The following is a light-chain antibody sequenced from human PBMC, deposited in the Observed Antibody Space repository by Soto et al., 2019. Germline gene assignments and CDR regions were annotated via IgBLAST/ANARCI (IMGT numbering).Light chain of an antibody. CDR1: QSVSNN. Sequence: EIVMTQSPATLSVSPGERATLSCRASQSVSNNLAWYQQKPGQAPRLLIYGASTRATGIPARFSGSGSGTDFTLTISSMQSDYFVVYYCQQYNNWPPFTFGPGTKVDIK. J-gene: IGKJ3*01. CDR2: GAS. V-gene: IGKV3-15*01. CDR3: QQYNNWPPFT.